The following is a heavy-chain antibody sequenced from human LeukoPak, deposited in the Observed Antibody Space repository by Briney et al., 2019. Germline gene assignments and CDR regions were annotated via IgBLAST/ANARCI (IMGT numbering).Heavy chain of an antibody. J-gene: IGHJ4*02. Sequence: GGSLRLSCAASGFTFSSYAMRWGRQAPGKGLEWVAVISYDGSNKYYADSVKGRFTNSRDNSKNTLYLQMNSLKAEDTAVYYCARDSIRLSFPDSSSTSAFDSWGQGTLVTVSS. CDR3: ARDSIRLSFPDSSSTSAFDS. CDR1: GFTFSSYA. CDR2: ISYDGSNK. D-gene: IGHD6-6*01. V-gene: IGHV3-30*04.